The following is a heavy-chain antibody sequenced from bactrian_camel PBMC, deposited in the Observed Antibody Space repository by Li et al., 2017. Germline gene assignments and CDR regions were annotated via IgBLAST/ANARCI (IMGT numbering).Heavy chain of an antibody. CDR1: GAMNRC. D-gene: IGHD3*01. Sequence: HVQLVESGGGSVQAGGSLRLSCAASGAMNRCIGWFRQPPGKEREGVARMTSAGVTTYADYVKGRFTISKDNAKSTLDLQMNDLSPEDTGKYYCAASILEGDVRCSTPTWRGYFNHFAYWGRGTQVTVS. CDR3: AASILEGDVRCSTPTWRGYFNHFAY. J-gene: IGHJ6*01. CDR2: MTSAGVT. V-gene: IGHV3S53*01.